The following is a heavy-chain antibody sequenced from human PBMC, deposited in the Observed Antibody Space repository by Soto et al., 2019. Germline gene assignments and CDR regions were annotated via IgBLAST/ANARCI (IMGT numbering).Heavy chain of an antibody. J-gene: IGHJ4*02. CDR1: GFTFSSYG. CDR2: ISYDGSNK. D-gene: IGHD2-15*01. V-gene: IGHV3-30*18. CDR3: AKDRGGNPGVYLDY. Sequence: GGSLRLSCAASGFTFSSYGMHWVRQAPGKGLEWVAVISYDGSNKYYADSVKGRFTISRDNSKNTLYLQMNSLRAEDTAVYYCAKDRGGNPGVYLDYWGQGTLVTVSS.